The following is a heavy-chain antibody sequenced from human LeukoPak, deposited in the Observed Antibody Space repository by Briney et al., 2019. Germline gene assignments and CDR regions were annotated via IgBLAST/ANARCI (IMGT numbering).Heavy chain of an antibody. Sequence: ASVKVSCKASGYTFTGYSMHWVRQAPGQGLEWMGWISAYNGNTNYAQKLQGRVTMTTDTSTSTAYMELRSLRSDDTAVYYCAREVELGPFDYWGQGTLVTVSS. D-gene: IGHD1-26*01. CDR2: ISAYNGNT. CDR3: AREVELGPFDY. J-gene: IGHJ4*02. CDR1: GYTFTGYS. V-gene: IGHV1-18*04.